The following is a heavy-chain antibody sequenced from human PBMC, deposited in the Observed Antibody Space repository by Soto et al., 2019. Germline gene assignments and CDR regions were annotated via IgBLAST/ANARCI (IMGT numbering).Heavy chain of an antibody. Sequence: GGSLRLSCAASGFTFSSYGMHWVRQAPGKGLEWVAVIWYDGSNKYYADSVKGRFTISRDNSKNTLYLQMNSLRAEDTAVYYCARDSFEGYYDFSSAYPPHHNWFDPWGQGTLVTVSS. J-gene: IGHJ5*02. V-gene: IGHV3-33*01. CDR2: IWYDGSNK. CDR1: GFTFSSYG. D-gene: IGHD3-3*01. CDR3: ARDSFEGYYDFSSAYPPHHNWFDP.